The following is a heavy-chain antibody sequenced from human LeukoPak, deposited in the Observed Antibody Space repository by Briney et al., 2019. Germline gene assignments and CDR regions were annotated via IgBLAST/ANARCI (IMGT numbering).Heavy chain of an antibody. V-gene: IGHV3-48*01. J-gene: IGHJ4*02. CDR2: ISSTSSNI. CDR3: ARDPSSSWIPFDY. Sequence: GGSLRLSCAASGFTFSIYWMTWVRQAPGKGLEWVSHISSTSSNIFYADSVKGRFTISRDSAKNSVYLQMNSLRAEDTAVYYCARDPSSSWIPFDYWGQGTLVTVSS. CDR1: GFTFSIYW. D-gene: IGHD6-13*01.